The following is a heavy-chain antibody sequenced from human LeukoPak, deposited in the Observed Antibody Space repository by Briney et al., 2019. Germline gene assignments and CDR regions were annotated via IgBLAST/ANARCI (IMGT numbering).Heavy chain of an antibody. D-gene: IGHD3-3*01. V-gene: IGHV4-34*01. J-gene: IGHJ4*02. CDR1: GGSFSRYY. Sequence: SETLSLTCAVYGGSFSRYYWSWIRQPPGKGLEWIGEINHSGSTNYNPSLKSRVTISVDTSKNQFSLKLSSVTAADTAVYYCARGAGSIFGVVNSFDYWGQGTLVTVSS. CDR3: ARGAGSIFGVVNSFDY. CDR2: INHSGST.